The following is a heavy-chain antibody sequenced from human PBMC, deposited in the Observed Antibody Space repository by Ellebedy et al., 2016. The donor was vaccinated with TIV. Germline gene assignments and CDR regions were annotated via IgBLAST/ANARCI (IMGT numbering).Heavy chain of an antibody. CDR3: ARFRTYNDEISGSFLFDF. V-gene: IGHV5-51*01. CDR2: INPDDSDT. CDR1: GYTFTNNW. Sequence: GESLKISCRASGYTFTNNWIAWVRQTPGKGLEWVSLINPDDSDTKYSPSFRAQVTVSAEESISTAFLEWTSLRASDSATYFCARFRTYNDEISGSFLFDFWGQGTLLTVSS. J-gene: IGHJ4*02. D-gene: IGHD3-22*01.